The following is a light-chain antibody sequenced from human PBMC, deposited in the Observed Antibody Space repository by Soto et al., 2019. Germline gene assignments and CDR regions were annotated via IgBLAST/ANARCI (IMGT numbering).Light chain of an antibody. CDR2: GNN. CDR1: SSNIGAAYD. CDR3: QSYDSSLSGWV. Sequence: QSVLTQPPSVSGALGQKVTISCTRSSSNIGAAYDVHWYQHLPGTAPKLLIYGNNNRPSGVPDRFSGSKSGTSASLAITGLQAEDEADYYCQSYDSSLSGWVFGGGTKVTVL. J-gene: IGLJ3*02. V-gene: IGLV1-40*01.